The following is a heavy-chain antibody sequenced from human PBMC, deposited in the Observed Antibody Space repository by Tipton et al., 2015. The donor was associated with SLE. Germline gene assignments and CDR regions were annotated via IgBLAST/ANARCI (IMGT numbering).Heavy chain of an antibody. Sequence: LRLSCTVSGGSISSSSYYWGWIRQPPGKGLEWIGSIYYSGSTYYNPSLKSRVTISVDTSKNQFSLKLSSVTAADTAVYYCARVYLQWLRGPRGYFDYWGQGTLVTVSS. V-gene: IGHV4-39*07. CDR2: IYYSGST. CDR3: ARVYLQWLRGPRGYFDY. D-gene: IGHD6-19*01. J-gene: IGHJ4*02. CDR1: GGSISSSSYY.